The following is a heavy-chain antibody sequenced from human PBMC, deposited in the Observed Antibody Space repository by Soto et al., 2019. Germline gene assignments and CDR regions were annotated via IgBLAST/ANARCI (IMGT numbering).Heavy chain of an antibody. CDR1: GGSVSSGSYY. D-gene: IGHD2-21*01. J-gene: IGHJ5*02. CDR3: AREGDAPSDCFDP. Sequence: SETLSLTCTVSGGSVSSGSYYWSWIRQPPGKGLEWIGYIYYSGSTNYNPSLKGRVTISVDTSKNQFSLKLSSVTAADTAVYYCAREGDAPSDCFDPWGQRTLVTVSS. V-gene: IGHV4-61*01. CDR2: IYYSGST.